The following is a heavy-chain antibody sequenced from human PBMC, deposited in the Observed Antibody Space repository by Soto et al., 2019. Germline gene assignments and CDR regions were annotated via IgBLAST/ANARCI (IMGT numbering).Heavy chain of an antibody. V-gene: IGHV1-69*02. CDR2: IIPILGIA. CDR1: GGTFSSYT. D-gene: IGHD1-20*01. Sequence: QVQLVQSGAEVKKPGSSVKVSCKASGGTFSSYTISWVRQAPGQGLEWMGRIIPILGIANYAQKFQGSVTITADKSTSTAYMELSSLRSEDTAVYYCARASVSYNWNIAAGYFDYWGQGTLVTVSS. CDR3: ARASVSYNWNIAAGYFDY. J-gene: IGHJ4*02.